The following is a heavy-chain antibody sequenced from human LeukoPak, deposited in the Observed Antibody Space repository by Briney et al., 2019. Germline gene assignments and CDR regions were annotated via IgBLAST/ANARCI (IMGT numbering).Heavy chain of an antibody. V-gene: IGHV1-18*01. J-gene: IGHJ4*02. Sequence: ASVKVSCKASGYTFSSYGISWVRQAPGQGLEWMGWISAYNGNTNFAQEFQGRVTMTTDTSTSTASMELRSLRSDDTAVYYCARDQGIYNHRIIDSWGQGTLVAVSS. CDR3: ARDQGIYNHRIIDS. CDR2: ISAYNGNT. D-gene: IGHD5-12*01. CDR1: GYTFSSYG.